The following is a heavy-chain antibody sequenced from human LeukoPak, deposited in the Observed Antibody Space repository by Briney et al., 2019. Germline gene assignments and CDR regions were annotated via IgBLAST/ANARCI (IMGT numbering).Heavy chain of an antibody. CDR3: AREPMVRDFNWFDP. J-gene: IGHJ5*02. Sequence: GASVTVSCKASGYAFTGYYIHWVRQAPGQGLEWMGRINPNSGGTNYAQKFLGRVTMTRDTSISTAYMELSRLTSDDTAVYYCAREPMVRDFNWFDPWGQGTLVTVSS. D-gene: IGHD3-10*01. CDR2: INPNSGGT. CDR1: GYAFTGYY. V-gene: IGHV1-2*06.